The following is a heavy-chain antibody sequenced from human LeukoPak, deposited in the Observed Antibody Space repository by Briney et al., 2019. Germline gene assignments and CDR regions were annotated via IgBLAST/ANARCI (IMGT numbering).Heavy chain of an antibody. CDR1: GFNYSTFW. Sequence: PGGSLSLSYAASGFNYSTFWMAWPRQAPGKGLEWVANIKGDESAKHQADSVKGRFTISRDNAQNSVYLQMSSLRGEDTAVYYCARDVGGSLDYWGQGTLVTVSS. J-gene: IGHJ4*02. D-gene: IGHD1-26*01. CDR3: ARDVGGSLDY. CDR2: IKGDESAK. V-gene: IGHV3-7*01.